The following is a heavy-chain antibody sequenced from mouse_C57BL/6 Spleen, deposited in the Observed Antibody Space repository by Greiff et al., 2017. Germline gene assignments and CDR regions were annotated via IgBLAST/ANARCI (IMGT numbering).Heavy chain of an antibody. CDR2: IYPGSGST. V-gene: IGHV1-55*01. Sequence: VKLQQPGAELVKPGASVKMSCKASGYTFTSYWITWVKQRPGQGLEWIGDIYPGSGSTNYNEKFKSKATLTVDTSSSTAYMQLSSLTSEDSAVYYCARGTTVVATGDYWGQGTTLTVSS. CDR1: GYTFTSYW. J-gene: IGHJ2*01. CDR3: ARGTTVVATGDY. D-gene: IGHD1-1*01.